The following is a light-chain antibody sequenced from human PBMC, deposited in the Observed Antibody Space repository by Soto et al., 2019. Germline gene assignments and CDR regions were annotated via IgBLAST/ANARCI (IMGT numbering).Light chain of an antibody. CDR1: SRDIGGYNF. Sequence: QSVLTQPASVSGSPGQSITIACTGTSRDIGGYNFVSWYQQHPGKAPKLLIYDVGNRPSGVSNRFSGSKSGNTASLTISGLQAEDEAHYYCNSYRTVSTYVFGTETKLTVL. V-gene: IGLV2-14*01. CDR2: DVG. J-gene: IGLJ1*01. CDR3: NSYRTVSTYV.